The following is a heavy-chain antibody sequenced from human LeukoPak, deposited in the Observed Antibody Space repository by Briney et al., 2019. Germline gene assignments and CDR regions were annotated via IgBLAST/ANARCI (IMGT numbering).Heavy chain of an antibody. D-gene: IGHD5-18*01. J-gene: IGHJ6*03. Sequence: SETLSLTCTVSGGSISSYYWSWIRQPPGKGLEWIGYIYYSGSTNYNPSLKSRVTISVDTSKNQFSLKLRSVTAADTAVYYCARTTEGGYTGYFNYYYMDVWGKGTTVTISS. V-gene: IGHV4-59*01. CDR1: GGSISSYY. CDR3: ARTTEGGYTGYFNYYYMDV. CDR2: IYYSGST.